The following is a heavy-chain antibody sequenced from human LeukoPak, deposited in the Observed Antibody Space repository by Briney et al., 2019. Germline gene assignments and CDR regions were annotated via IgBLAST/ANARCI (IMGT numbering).Heavy chain of an antibody. D-gene: IGHD6-19*01. J-gene: IGHJ4*02. CDR3: AAEPVRHGSGSWVYFDY. Sequence: ASVKVSCKVSGYTFIGYYIHWVRQAPGQGLEWMGWINPNSGATNYAQKFQGRVTITRDMSTSTAYMELSSLRSEDTAVYYCAAEPVRHGSGSWVYFDYWGQGTLVTVSS. V-gene: IGHV1-2*02. CDR1: GYTFIGYY. CDR2: INPNSGAT.